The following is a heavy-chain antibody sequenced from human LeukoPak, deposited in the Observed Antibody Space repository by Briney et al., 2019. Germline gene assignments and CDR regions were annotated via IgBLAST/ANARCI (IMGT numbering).Heavy chain of an antibody. CDR3: ARDNYFDSSGYRGYFDY. CDR2: ISWNGGST. V-gene: IGHV3-20*04. Sequence: PGGSLRHSCAASGFTFDDFGMSWVRHVPGKGLEWVSGISWNGGSTVYADSVKGRFTISRDNAKNSLYLEMNSLRGEDTALYYCARDNYFDSSGYRGYFDYWGQGTLVTVSA. CDR1: GFTFDDFG. J-gene: IGHJ4*02. D-gene: IGHD3-22*01.